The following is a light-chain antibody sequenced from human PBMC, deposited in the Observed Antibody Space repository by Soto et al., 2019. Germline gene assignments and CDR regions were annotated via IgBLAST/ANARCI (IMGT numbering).Light chain of an antibody. J-gene: IGLJ1*01. V-gene: IGLV2-14*03. CDR3: SSFTSTHTYV. CDR2: QVS. CDR1: SSDVGGYHY. Sequence: QSVLTQPASVSGSPGQSMTISCTGSSSDVGGYHYVSWYQQHPGKAPKLIIYQVSHRPSGVSDRFSGSKSGNTASLTISGLQREDEATYYCSSFTSTHTYVFGTGTKVTV.